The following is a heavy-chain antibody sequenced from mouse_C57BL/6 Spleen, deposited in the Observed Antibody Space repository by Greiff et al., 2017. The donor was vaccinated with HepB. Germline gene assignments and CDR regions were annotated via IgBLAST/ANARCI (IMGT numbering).Heavy chain of an antibody. CDR1: GFTFSSYA. D-gene: IGHD2-5*01. J-gene: IGHJ2*01. CDR3: ARGTYYSNLDY. CDR2: ISDGGSYT. V-gene: IGHV5-4*03. Sequence: EVKLMESGGGLVKPGGSLKLSCAASGFTFSSYAMSWVRQTPEKRLEWVATISDGGSYTYYPDNVKGRFTISRDNAKNNLYLQMSHLKSEDTAMYYCARGTYYSNLDYWGQGTTLTVSS.